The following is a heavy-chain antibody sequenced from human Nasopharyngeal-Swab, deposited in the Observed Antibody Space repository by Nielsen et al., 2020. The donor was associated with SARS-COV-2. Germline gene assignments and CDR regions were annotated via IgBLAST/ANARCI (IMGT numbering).Heavy chain of an antibody. CDR1: GFAFSTYS. CDR3: AGAPKQVWSRDYFDT. J-gene: IGHJ4*02. V-gene: IGHV3-21*01. CDR2: ISSSSSYT. Sequence: GESLQTSCAASGFAFSTYSMNWVRQAPGKGPEWVSSISSSSSYTYYADSVKGRFTISRDNAKNSLYLQMNSLRAEDTAVYYCAGAPKQVWSRDYFDTWGRGMLVTVSS. D-gene: IGHD5-18*01.